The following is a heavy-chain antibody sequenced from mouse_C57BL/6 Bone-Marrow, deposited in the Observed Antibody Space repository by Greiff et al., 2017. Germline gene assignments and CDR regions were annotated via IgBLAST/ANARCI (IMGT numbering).Heavy chain of an antibody. CDR3: ARHSYYYGSSCDWAMDY. Sequence: DVHLVESGGGLVQPGESLKLSCESNEYEFPSHDMSWVRKTPEKRLELVAAINSDGGSTYYPDTMQRRFIISRDNTKKTLYLQMSSLRSEDTALYYWARHSYYYGSSCDWAMDYWGQGTSVTVSS. CDR1: EYEFPSHD. CDR2: INSDGGST. V-gene: IGHV5-2*01. D-gene: IGHD1-1*01. J-gene: IGHJ4*01.